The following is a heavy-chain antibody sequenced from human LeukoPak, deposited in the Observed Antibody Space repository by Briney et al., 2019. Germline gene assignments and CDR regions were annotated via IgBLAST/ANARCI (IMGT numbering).Heavy chain of an antibody. J-gene: IGHJ3*02. CDR1: GFTFSSYG. Sequence: GGSLRLSCAASGFTFSSYGMHWVRQAPGKGLEWMAFIRYDGSNKYYADSVKGRFTISRDNPKNTLYLQMNSLRAEDTAVYYCAKEAYYYDSRGRGAFDIWGQGTMVTVSS. V-gene: IGHV3-30*02. D-gene: IGHD3-22*01. CDR3: AKEAYYYDSRGRGAFDI. CDR2: IRYDGSNK.